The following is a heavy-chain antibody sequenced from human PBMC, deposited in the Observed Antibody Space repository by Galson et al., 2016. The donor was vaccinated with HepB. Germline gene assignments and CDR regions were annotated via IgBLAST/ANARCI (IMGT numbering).Heavy chain of an antibody. CDR2: IYGGDSDT. V-gene: IGHV5-51*03. CDR1: GYRFTTYW. CDR3: ARLRSMTILPLDAFDF. D-gene: IGHD3-9*01. J-gene: IGHJ3*01. Sequence: QSGAEVKKPGDSLKISCQGTGYRFTTYWIGWVRQMPGKGLEWMGIIYGGDSDTRYSPSFQGQVTISADKSITTAYLHWNSLKASDTAMYFCARLRSMTILPLDAFDFWGQGTVVTVSS.